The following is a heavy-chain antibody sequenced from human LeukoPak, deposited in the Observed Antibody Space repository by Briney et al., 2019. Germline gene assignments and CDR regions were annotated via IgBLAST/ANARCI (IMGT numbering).Heavy chain of an antibody. CDR2: ISGSGGST. D-gene: IGHD3-22*01. CDR3: ANSHGWYYYDSSGFNDC. Sequence: GGSLRLSCAASGFTFSSYAMSWVRQAPGKGLEWVSAISGSGGSTYYADSVKGRFTISRDNSKNTLYLQMNSLRAEDTAVYYCANSHGWYYYDSSGFNDCWGQGTLVTVSS. V-gene: IGHV3-23*01. J-gene: IGHJ4*02. CDR1: GFTFSSYA.